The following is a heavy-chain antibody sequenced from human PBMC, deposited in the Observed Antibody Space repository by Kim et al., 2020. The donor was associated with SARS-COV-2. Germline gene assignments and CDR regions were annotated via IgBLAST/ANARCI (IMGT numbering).Heavy chain of an antibody. V-gene: IGHV4-39*01. D-gene: IGHD6-13*01. Sequence: YNPSLKSRVTISVDTSKNQFSLKLSSVTAADTAVYYCASPYSSSWYYFDYWGQGTLVTVSS. J-gene: IGHJ4*02. CDR3: ASPYSSSWYYFDY.